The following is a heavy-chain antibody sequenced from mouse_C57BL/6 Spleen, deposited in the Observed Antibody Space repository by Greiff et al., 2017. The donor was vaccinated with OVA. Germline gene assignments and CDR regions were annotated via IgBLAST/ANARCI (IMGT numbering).Heavy chain of an antibody. CDR2: INPSTGGT. V-gene: IGHV1-42*01. J-gene: IGHJ2*01. D-gene: IGHD2-5*01. CDR1: GYSFTGYY. CDR3: ARAYYSNYDY. Sequence: EVQLQQSGPELVKPGASVKISCKASGYSFTGYYMNWVKQSPEKSLEWIGEINPSTGGTTYNQKFKAKATLTVDKSSSTAYMQLKNLTSEDSAVYYCARAYYSNYDYWGQGTTLTVSS.